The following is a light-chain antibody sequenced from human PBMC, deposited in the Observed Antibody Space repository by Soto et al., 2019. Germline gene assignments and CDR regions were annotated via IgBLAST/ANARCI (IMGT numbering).Light chain of an antibody. CDR3: QPYNNWPLT. CDR2: DTS. CDR1: QGIGDT. Sequence: VMEQSPATLSVSPGECASLSCRASQGIGDTLAWYQHKPGQTPRLLIYDTSTRATGVPTRFSGSRSGAEFTLTINSLQSEDFAVYYCQPYNNWPLTFGGGTKVDIK. J-gene: IGKJ4*01. V-gene: IGKV3-15*01.